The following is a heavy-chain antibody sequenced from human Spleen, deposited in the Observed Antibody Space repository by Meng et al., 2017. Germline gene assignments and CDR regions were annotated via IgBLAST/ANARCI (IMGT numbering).Heavy chain of an antibody. Sequence: QVQLQQWGGGLLKPSEPLSLTCAGYGGSFSGYYWSWIRQPPGKGLEWIGEINHSGSTNYNPSLKSRVTISVDTSKNQFSLKLSSVTAADTAVYYCASCGDGYDSLCYFDYWGQGTLVTVSS. D-gene: IGHD5-24*01. V-gene: IGHV4-34*01. CDR2: INHSGST. CDR3: ASCGDGYDSLCYFDY. J-gene: IGHJ4*02. CDR1: GGSFSGYY.